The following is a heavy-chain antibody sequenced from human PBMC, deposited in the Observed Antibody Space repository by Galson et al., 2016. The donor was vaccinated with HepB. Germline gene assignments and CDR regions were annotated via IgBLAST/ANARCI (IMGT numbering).Heavy chain of an antibody. V-gene: IGHV4-39*07. Sequence: ETLSLTCTVSGGSISKSFYYWGWIRQPPGKGLEWIGSIYYSGSTLYNPSLKSRVTISIDTSKNQFSLKLSSVTAADTALYYCARSRAGYDSSGYYFWGQGTLVTVSS. CDR2: IYYSGST. CDR3: ARSRAGYDSSGYYF. D-gene: IGHD3-22*01. J-gene: IGHJ4*02. CDR1: GGSISKSFYY.